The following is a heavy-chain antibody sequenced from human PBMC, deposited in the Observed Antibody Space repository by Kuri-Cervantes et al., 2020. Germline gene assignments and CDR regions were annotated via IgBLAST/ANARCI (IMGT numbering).Heavy chain of an antibody. V-gene: IGHV6-1*01. D-gene: IGHD6-19*01. CDR2: TYYRSKWYN. J-gene: IGHJ4*02. Sequence: LRLSCAISGDSVSSNSAAWNWIRQSPSRGLEWLGRTYYRSKWYNDYAVSVKSRITINPDTSKNQFSLQLNSVTPEDTAVYYCARGNWMAVAGTAIFDYWGQGTLVTVSS. CDR3: ARGNWMAVAGTAIFDY. CDR1: GDSVSSNSAA.